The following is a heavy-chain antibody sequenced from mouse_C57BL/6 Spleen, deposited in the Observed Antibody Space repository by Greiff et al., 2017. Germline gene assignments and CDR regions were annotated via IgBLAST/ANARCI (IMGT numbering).Heavy chain of an antibody. V-gene: IGHV2-3*01. CDR3: AITYGSSYGDAMDY. CDR2: IWGDGST. CDR1: GFSLTSYG. D-gene: IGHD1-1*01. Sequence: VKLKESGPGLVAPSQSLSITCTVSGFSLTSYGVSWVRQPPGKGREGLGVIWGDGSTNYNSAIITRLSISKDNSKSQVCLKLNILQTDDTATYYCAITYGSSYGDAMDYWGQGTSVTVSS. J-gene: IGHJ4*01.